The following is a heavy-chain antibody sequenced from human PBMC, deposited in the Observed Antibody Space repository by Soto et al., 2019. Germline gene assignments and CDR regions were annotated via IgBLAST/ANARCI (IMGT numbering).Heavy chain of an antibody. CDR2: IYSNGDT. CDR1: SDSMNSGGYY. Sequence: SETLSLTCSVSSDSMNSGGYYWSWIRQHPGKGLEWIGYIYSNGDTYYNPSLKSRVTISVDTSKNQFSLNLTSVTSADTAVYYCARRGGSSSGYYYYAMDVWGQGTTVTVS. V-gene: IGHV4-31*03. D-gene: IGHD6-6*01. CDR3: ARRGGSSSGYYYYAMDV. J-gene: IGHJ6*02.